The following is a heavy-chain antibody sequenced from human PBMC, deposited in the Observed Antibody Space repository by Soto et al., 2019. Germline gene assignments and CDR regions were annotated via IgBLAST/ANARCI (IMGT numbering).Heavy chain of an antibody. D-gene: IGHD3-16*02. CDR3: ARDYYDYIWGSYLSFDY. CDR1: GFTFSSYS. J-gene: IGHJ4*02. CDR2: ISSSSSTI. V-gene: IGHV3-48*01. Sequence: GESLKISCAASGFTFSSYSMNWVRQAPGKGLEWVSYISSSSSTIYYADSVKGRFTISRDNAKNSLYLQMNSLRAEDTAVYYCARDYYDYIWGSYLSFDYWGQGTRVNVS.